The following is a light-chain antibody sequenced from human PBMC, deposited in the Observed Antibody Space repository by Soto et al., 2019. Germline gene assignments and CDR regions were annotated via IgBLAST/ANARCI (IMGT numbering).Light chain of an antibody. CDR2: TAS. J-gene: IGKJ2*01. CDR3: QQAYITPYT. Sequence: DIQVTQSPVSLSASVGDRVTITCRTSQGISTYLNWYQQKACDAPRLLISTASDLENGVPSRFSGSGSGADFTLTISSLRPEDFATYYCQQAYITPYTFGQGTKLEI. CDR1: QGISTY. V-gene: IGKV1-39*01.